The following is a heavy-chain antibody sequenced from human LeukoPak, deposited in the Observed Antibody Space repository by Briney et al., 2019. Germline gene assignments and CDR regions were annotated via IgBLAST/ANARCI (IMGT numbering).Heavy chain of an antibody. J-gene: IGHJ3*02. V-gene: IGHV5-51*01. CDR2: IYPGDSDT. Sequence: GESLKISCTGSGYSFTSYWIGWVRQMPGKGLEWMGIIYPGDSDTRYSPSFQGQVTISADKSISTAYLQWSSLKASDTAMYYCARPGTVLLWFGELLPQDAFDIWGQGTMVTVSS. D-gene: IGHD3-10*01. CDR1: GYSFTSYW. CDR3: ARPGTVLLWFGELLPQDAFDI.